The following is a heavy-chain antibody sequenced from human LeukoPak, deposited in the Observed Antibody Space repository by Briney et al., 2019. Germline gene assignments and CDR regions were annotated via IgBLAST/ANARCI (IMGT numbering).Heavy chain of an antibody. V-gene: IGHV4-39*07. J-gene: IGHJ6*02. CDR2: IYYSGST. Sequence: SETLSLTCTVSGGSISSSSYYWGWIRQPPGKGLEWIGSIYYSGSTYYNPSLKSRVTISVDTSKNQFSLKLSSVTAADTAVYYCARDGLQDYDSGDYYYGMDVWGQGTTVTVSS. D-gene: IGHD4/OR15-4a*01. CDR3: ARDGLQDYDSGDYYYGMDV. CDR1: GGSISSSSYY.